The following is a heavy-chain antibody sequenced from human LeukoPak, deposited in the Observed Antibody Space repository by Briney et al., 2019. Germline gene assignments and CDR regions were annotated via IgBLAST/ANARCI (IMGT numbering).Heavy chain of an antibody. CDR1: GYTFTGYY. Sequence: ASVKVSCKASGYTFTGYYLHWVRPAPGQGLDWMGWINPKSGDANYAQKFQGRVTMTRDTSISTAYMELSRLRSDDTAVYYCATGIVGATSRVPYYYYYYYMDVWGKGTTVTVSS. J-gene: IGHJ6*03. CDR3: ATGIVGATSRVPYYYYYYYMDV. CDR2: INPKSGDA. D-gene: IGHD1-26*01. V-gene: IGHV1-2*02.